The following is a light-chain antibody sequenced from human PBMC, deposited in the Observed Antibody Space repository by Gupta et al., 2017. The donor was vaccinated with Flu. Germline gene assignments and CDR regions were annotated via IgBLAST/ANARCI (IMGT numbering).Light chain of an antibody. CDR2: AAS. V-gene: IGKV1-27*01. CDR1: HGIRNF. CDR3: QKYQSVPLT. J-gene: IGKJ4*01. Sequence: VGDRVTITCRASHGIRNFLAWYQQKPGKIPQLLIFAASTLQSGVPYRFSGSGSGTDFTLTISRLQAEDVATYYCQKYQSVPLTFGGGTKVEIK.